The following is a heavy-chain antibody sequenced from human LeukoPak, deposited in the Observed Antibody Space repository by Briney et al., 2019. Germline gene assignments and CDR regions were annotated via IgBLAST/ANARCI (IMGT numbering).Heavy chain of an antibody. Sequence: PSETLSLTCTVSGYYISSGYYWGWIRQPPGKGLGWIGSIYHSGSTYYNPSLKRRVTISVDASKNQFSLKLSSVTAADTAVYYCAYTAFGAFDIWGQGTMVTVSS. CDR1: GYYISSGYY. J-gene: IGHJ3*02. V-gene: IGHV4-38-2*02. CDR2: IYHSGST. D-gene: IGHD5-18*01. CDR3: AYTAFGAFDI.